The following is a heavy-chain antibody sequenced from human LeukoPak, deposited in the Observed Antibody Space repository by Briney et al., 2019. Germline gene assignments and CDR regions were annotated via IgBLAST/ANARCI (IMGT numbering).Heavy chain of an antibody. D-gene: IGHD2/OR15-2a*01. CDR2: IKYDGSEK. J-gene: IGHJ4*02. CDR1: GFTFSSFW. CDR3: ARDQNNLFEH. V-gene: IGHV3-7*05. Sequence: GGSLSLSCAASGFTFSSFWWSWVRQAPGKGLEWVATIKYDGSEKYYVDSVKGRFTITRDNAKNSLYLQATSLRADDTAVYWCARDQNNLFEHWGQGTLVTVSS.